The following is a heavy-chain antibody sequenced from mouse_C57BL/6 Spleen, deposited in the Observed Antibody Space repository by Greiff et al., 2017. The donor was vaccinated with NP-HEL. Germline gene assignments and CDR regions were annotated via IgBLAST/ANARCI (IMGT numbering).Heavy chain of an antibody. D-gene: IGHD2-3*01. J-gene: IGHJ1*03. Sequence: LQQSGAELVRPGSSVKLSCKASYFAFMASAMHWVKQRPGHGLEWIGSFTMYSDATEYSENFKGKATLTANTSSSTAYMELSSITSDDYAVYYCARVRIDGRFDVWGTGTTVTVSS. CDR3: ARVRIDGRFDV. CDR1: YFAFMASA. CDR2: FTMYSDAT. V-gene: IGHV1-49*01.